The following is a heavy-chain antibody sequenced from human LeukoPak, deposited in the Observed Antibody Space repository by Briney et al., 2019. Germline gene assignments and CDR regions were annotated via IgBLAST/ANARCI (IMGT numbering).Heavy chain of an antibody. CDR2: ISAYNGNT. CDR1: GYTFTSYG. D-gene: IGHD6-13*01. V-gene: IGHV1-18*01. Sequence: ASVKVSCKASGYTFTSYGISWVRLAPGQGLEWMGWISAYNGNTNYAQKLQGRVTMTTDTSTSTAYMELRSLRSDDTAVYYCARNHLAACWFDPWGQGTPVTVSS. CDR3: ARNHLAACWFDP. J-gene: IGHJ5*02.